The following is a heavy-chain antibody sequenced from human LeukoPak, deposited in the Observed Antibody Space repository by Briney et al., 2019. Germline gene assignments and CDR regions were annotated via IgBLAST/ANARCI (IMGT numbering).Heavy chain of an antibody. CDR2: INHSGST. CDR3: ARHLGIAAAGGYFDY. J-gene: IGHJ4*02. V-gene: IGHV4-34*01. D-gene: IGHD6-13*01. Sequence: SETLSLTCAVYGGSFSGYYWSWIRQPPGKGLEWIGEINHSGSTNYNPSLKSRVTISVDTSKNQFSLKLSSVTAADTAVYYCARHLGIAAAGGYFDYWGQGTLVTVYS. CDR1: GGSFSGYY.